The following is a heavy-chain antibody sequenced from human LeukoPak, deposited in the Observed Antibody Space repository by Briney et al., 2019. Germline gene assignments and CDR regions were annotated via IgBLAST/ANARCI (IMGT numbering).Heavy chain of an antibody. CDR1: GFPFSSYA. Sequence: PGGSLRLSCAASGFPFSSYAMSWVRQAPGKGLEWVSAISGSGGSTYYADSVKGRFTISRDNYKTTLYLQMNSLRAEDTAVYYSAKEYQLALDYWGQGTVVTVSS. D-gene: IGHD2-2*01. CDR3: AKEYQLALDY. V-gene: IGHV3-23*01. CDR2: ISGSGGST. J-gene: IGHJ4*02.